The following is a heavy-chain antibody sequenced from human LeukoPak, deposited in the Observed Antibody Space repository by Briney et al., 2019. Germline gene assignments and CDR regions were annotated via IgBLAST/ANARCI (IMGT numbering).Heavy chain of an antibody. Sequence: GRSLRLSCAASGFTFSSYAMHWVRQAPGKGLEYVSAISSNGGSTYYADSVKGRFTISRDNSKNTLYLQMSSLRAEDTAVYYCVKDRWYDFWSGYRNYFDYWGQGTLVTVSS. CDR1: GFTFSSYA. CDR3: VKDRWYDFWSGYRNYFDY. J-gene: IGHJ4*02. CDR2: ISSNGGST. D-gene: IGHD3-3*01. V-gene: IGHV3-64D*09.